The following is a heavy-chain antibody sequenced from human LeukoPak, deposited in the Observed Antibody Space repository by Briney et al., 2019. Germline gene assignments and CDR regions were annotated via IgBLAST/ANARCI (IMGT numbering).Heavy chain of an antibody. Sequence: GGSLRLSCAASGFTFSSYGMHWVRQAPGKGLEWVAVIWYDGSNKYYADSVKGRFTISRDNSKNTLYLQMNSLRAEDTAVYYCARDRGYYYYGMDVWGQGTTVIVSS. CDR3: ARDRGYYYYGMDV. J-gene: IGHJ6*02. V-gene: IGHV3-33*01. CDR2: IWYDGSNK. CDR1: GFTFSSYG. D-gene: IGHD5-24*01.